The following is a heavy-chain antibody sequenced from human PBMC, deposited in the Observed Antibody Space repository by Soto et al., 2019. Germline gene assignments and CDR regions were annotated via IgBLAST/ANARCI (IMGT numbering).Heavy chain of an antibody. D-gene: IGHD6-6*01. CDR2: ISAYNGNT. J-gene: IGHJ6*02. V-gene: IGHV1-18*01. CDR1: GYTFASYG. Sequence: ASVKVSCKASGYTFASYGISWVRQAPGQGLEWMGWISAYNGNTNCAQKLQGRVTMPTDTAASTAYMELRSLRSDDTVLYYCARDHVSSISFYYGMDFCGQGTTVTV. CDR3: ARDHVSSISFYYGMDF.